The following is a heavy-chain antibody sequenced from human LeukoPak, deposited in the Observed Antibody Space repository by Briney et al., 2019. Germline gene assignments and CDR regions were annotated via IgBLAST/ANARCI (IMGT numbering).Heavy chain of an antibody. CDR1: GGSFSGYY. CDR3: ARNYDVLPAYPPTQLSDP. V-gene: IGHV4-59*10. Sequence: PSETLSLTCAVYGGSFSGYYWSWIRQPAGKGLEWIGRIYTSGSTNYNPSLKSRVTMSVDTSKNQFSLKLNSVTAADTAVYYCARNYDVLPAYPPTQLSDPWGQGTLVTVSS. CDR2: IYTSGST. D-gene: IGHD3-9*01. J-gene: IGHJ5*02.